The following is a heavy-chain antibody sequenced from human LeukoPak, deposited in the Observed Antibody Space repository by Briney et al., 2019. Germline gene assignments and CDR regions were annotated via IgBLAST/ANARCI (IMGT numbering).Heavy chain of an antibody. V-gene: IGHV3-74*03. D-gene: IGHD3-10*02. CDR1: GFSFSTSW. Sequence: GGSLRLSCAASGFSFSTSWMHWVCQAPGKGLVWVSRIHSDGIGTTYADSVKGRFTISRDNSKNTLDLQMNNLRAEDTAVYYCARDHYYVPDYWGQGTLVTVSS. CDR3: ARDHYYVPDY. J-gene: IGHJ4*02. CDR2: IHSDGIGT.